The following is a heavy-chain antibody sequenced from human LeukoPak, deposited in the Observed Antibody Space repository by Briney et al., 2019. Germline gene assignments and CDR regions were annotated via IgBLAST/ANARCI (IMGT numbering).Heavy chain of an antibody. CDR2: ISSSTSYI. D-gene: IGHD5-12*01. V-gene: IGHV3-21*01. CDR1: GFTFSSYS. J-gene: IGHJ4*02. CDR3: ARDRNSGYAEGIDY. Sequence: GGSLRLSCAASGFTFSSYSMNWIRQAPGKGLEWVSSISSSTSYIYYADSVKGRFTISKDNAKNSLYLQMNSLRAEDTAVYYCARDRNSGYAEGIDYWGQGTLVTVSS.